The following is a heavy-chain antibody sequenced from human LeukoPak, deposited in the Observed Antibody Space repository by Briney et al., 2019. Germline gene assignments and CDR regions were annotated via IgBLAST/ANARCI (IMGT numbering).Heavy chain of an antibody. CDR3: ASTFYDSRGYYLDH. V-gene: IGHV4-39*01. J-gene: IGHJ4*02. Sequence: SETLSLTCTVSGGSFSSSRYYWGWIRQPPGKGLEWIGTIYYSGSTYYNPSLKSRVTISVDTSKNQFSLKLSSVTAADTAVYYCASTFYDSRGYYLDHWGQGTLVTVSS. D-gene: IGHD3-22*01. CDR2: IYYSGST. CDR1: GGSFSSSRYY.